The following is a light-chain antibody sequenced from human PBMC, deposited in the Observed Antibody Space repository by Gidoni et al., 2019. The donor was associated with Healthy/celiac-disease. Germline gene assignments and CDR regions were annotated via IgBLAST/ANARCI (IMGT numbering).Light chain of an antibody. CDR2: SNN. J-gene: IGLJ2*01. V-gene: IGLV1-47*02. CDR3: AAWNDSLSVV. Sequence: QSVLTQPPSASGTPGQSVTISCSGSSSNIGSNYVYWYQQLPGTAPKLLIYSNNQRPSGVPDRFSCAKSGTSASLAISGLRSEDEADYYCAAWNDSLSVVFGGGTKLTVL. CDR1: SSNIGSNY.